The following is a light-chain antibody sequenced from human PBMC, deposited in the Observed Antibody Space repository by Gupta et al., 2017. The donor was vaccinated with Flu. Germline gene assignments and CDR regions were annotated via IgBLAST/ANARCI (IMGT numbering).Light chain of an antibody. CDR2: DAF. V-gene: IGKV3-11*01. CDR1: QSISRF. Sequence: EIVLTQSPASLSLSPGDRATLSCRASQSISRFLAWYQHKPGQAPRLLIYDAFTRATGIPARFSGSGSGTDFTLTISSLEPEDFAVYYCQQRSKWPQVTFGPGTKVHFK. J-gene: IGKJ3*01. CDR3: QQRSKWPQVT.